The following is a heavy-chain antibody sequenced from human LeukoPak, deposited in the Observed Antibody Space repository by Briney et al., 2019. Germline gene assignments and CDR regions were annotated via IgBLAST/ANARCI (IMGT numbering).Heavy chain of an antibody. CDR2: IRPSGDNT. D-gene: IGHD6-19*01. CDR1: GFTFSSYA. V-gene: IGHV3-23*01. Sequence: GGSLRLSCAASGFTFSSYAMSWVRQAPGRGLEWVSSIRPSGDNTYYADSVKVRFTISRDNYKKTVYLQMNNMRVDDTAVYYCARVAGWHWFDPWGQGTLVTVSS. CDR3: ARVAGWHWFDP. J-gene: IGHJ5*02.